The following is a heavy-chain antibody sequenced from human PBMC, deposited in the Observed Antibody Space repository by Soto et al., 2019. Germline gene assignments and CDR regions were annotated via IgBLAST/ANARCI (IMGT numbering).Heavy chain of an antibody. J-gene: IGHJ6*03. Sequence: ASVKVSCKVSGYTLTELSMHWVRQAPGKGLEWMGGFDPEDGETIYAQKFQGRVTMTEDTSTDTAYMELSSLRSKDTAVYYCASAPAFELVPAAIKDPGGLRYYYYMDVWGKGTTVTVSS. CDR2: FDPEDGET. V-gene: IGHV1-24*01. CDR3: ASAPAFELVPAAIKDPGGLRYYYYMDV. D-gene: IGHD2-2*02. CDR1: GYTLTELS.